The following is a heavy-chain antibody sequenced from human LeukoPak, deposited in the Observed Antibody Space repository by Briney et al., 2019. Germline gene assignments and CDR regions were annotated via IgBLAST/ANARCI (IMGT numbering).Heavy chain of an antibody. CDR2: IYYSGST. J-gene: IGHJ6*03. CDR1: GGSISSYY. V-gene: IGHV4-59*12. Sequence: EPSETLSLTCTVSGGSISSYYWSWIRQPPGKGLEWIGYIYYSGSTNYNPSLKSRVTISADTSKNQFSLKLRSVTAADTAVYYCARGLREFGYYYYHMDVWGKGTTVTVSS. D-gene: IGHD3-10*01. CDR3: ARGLREFGYYYYHMDV.